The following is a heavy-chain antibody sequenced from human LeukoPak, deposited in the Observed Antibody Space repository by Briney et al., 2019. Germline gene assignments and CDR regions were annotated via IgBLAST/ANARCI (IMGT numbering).Heavy chain of an antibody. CDR2: INHSGST. J-gene: IGHJ4*02. V-gene: IGHV4-34*01. D-gene: IGHD6-19*01. Sequence: SETLSLTCAVYGGSFSGYYWSWIRQPPGKGLEWIGEINHSGSTNYNPSLKSRVTISVDTSKNQFSPKLSSVTAADTAVYYCARRPYSSGWYGDFDYWGQGTLVTVSS. CDR1: GGSFSGYY. CDR3: ARRPYSSGWYGDFDY.